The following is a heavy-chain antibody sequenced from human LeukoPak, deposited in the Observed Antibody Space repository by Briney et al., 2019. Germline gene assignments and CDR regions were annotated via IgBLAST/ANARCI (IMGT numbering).Heavy chain of an antibody. CDR3: ARVPDIVVVPAAIKALGAFDI. CDR1: GGSFSGHY. V-gene: IGHV4-34*01. J-gene: IGHJ3*02. Sequence: SETLSLTCAVYGGSFSGHYWSWIRQPPGKGLEWIGEINHSGSTNYNPSLKSRATISVDTSKNQFSLKLSSVTAADTAVYYCARVPDIVVVPAAIKALGAFDIWGQGTMVTVSS. CDR2: INHSGST. D-gene: IGHD2-2*02.